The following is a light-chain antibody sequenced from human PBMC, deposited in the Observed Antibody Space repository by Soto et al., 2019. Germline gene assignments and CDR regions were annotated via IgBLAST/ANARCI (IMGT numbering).Light chain of an antibody. Sequence: DIQMTQSPSSLSASVGERVTITCRASQSMSTYLNWYHHKPGKAPKLLIYAASNLQGGVPSRFSGSGSGRDFTLTISSLQPEDFATYYCQQSYSTPRTFGGGTKVDTK. J-gene: IGKJ4*01. V-gene: IGKV1-39*01. CDR1: QSMSTY. CDR2: AAS. CDR3: QQSYSTPRT.